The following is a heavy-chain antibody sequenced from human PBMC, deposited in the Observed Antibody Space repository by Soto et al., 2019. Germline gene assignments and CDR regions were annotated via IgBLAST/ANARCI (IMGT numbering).Heavy chain of an antibody. J-gene: IGHJ5*02. CDR2: INSDGSST. V-gene: IGHV3-74*01. Sequence: LRLSCAASGFAFSSYWMHWVRQAPGKGLVWVSRINSDGSSTTYADSVKGRFTISRDNAKNTLYLQMNSLRAEDTAVYYCARAVQGIAVAGTVRWFDPWGQGTLVTVYS. D-gene: IGHD6-19*01. CDR3: ARAVQGIAVAGTVRWFDP. CDR1: GFAFSSYW.